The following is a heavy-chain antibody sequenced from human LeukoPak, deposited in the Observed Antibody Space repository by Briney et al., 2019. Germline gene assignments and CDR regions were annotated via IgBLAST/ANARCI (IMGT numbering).Heavy chain of an antibody. CDR2: IIPILGIA. D-gene: IGHD2-2*01. CDR3: ARLTLGYCSSTSCYESNYGMDV. J-gene: IGHJ6*02. CDR1: GGTFISYA. V-gene: IGHV1-69*04. Sequence: SVNVSFKASGGTFISYAISWVRPAPGQGLEWMGRIIPILGIANYAQKFQGRVTITADKSTSTAYMERSSLSSEDTAVYYCARLTLGYCSSTSCYESNYGMDVWGQGTTVTVSS.